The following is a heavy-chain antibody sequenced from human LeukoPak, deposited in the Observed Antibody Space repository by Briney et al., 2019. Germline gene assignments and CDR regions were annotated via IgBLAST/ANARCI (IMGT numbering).Heavy chain of an antibody. Sequence: GESLKISCKGSGYSFTSYWIGWVRQMPGKGLEWMGIIYPGDSDTRYSPSFQGQVTISADKSISTAYLQWSSLKASDTAMYYCARRREVETVGIAVAGDKGDAFDIWGQGTMVTVSS. V-gene: IGHV5-51*01. D-gene: IGHD6-19*01. CDR3: ARRREVETVGIAVAGDKGDAFDI. CDR1: GYSFTSYW. J-gene: IGHJ3*02. CDR2: IYPGDSDT.